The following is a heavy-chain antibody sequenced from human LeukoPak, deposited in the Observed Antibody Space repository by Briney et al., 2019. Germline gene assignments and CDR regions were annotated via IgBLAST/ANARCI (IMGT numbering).Heavy chain of an antibody. CDR2: AYYRSKWYI. CDR3: ARGAVRGGTNFDY. D-gene: IGHD3-10*01. J-gene: IGHJ4*02. V-gene: IGHV6-1*01. CDR1: GDSVSGSPAV. Sequence: SQTLSLTCAISGDSVSGSPAVWNWIRQSPSRGLKWLGRAYYRSKWYIDYAVSVKGRITITPDTSKNQFSLHLNSVTPEDTAVYYCARGAVRGGTNFDYWGQGTLVTVSS.